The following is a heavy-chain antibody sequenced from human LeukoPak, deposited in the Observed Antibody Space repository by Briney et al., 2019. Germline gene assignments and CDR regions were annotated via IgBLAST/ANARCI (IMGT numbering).Heavy chain of an antibody. V-gene: IGHV1-2*02. J-gene: IGHJ4*02. D-gene: IGHD3-10*01. CDR2: INPNSGGT. CDR1: GYTFTGYY. Sequence: GASVKVSCKASGYTFTGYYMHWVRQAPGQGLEWMGWINPNSGGTNYAQKFQGRVTMTRDTSASTTYLEVSRLTSDDTAVYFCARSQCVYGSGTYCDFDYWSQGTLVTVSS. CDR3: ARSQCVYGSGTYCDFDY.